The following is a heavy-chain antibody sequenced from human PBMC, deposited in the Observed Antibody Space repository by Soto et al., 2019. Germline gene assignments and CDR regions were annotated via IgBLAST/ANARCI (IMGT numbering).Heavy chain of an antibody. J-gene: IGHJ6*02. V-gene: IGHV1-46*01. Sequence: GASVKVSCKASGYTFTSYYMHWVRQAPGQGLEWMGIINPSGGSTSYAQKFQGRVTMTRDTSTSTVYMELSSLRSEDTAVYYCARDLAYSGSYRLSYYYGMDVWGQGTTVTVSS. D-gene: IGHD1-26*01. CDR2: INPSGGST. CDR3: ARDLAYSGSYRLSYYYGMDV. CDR1: GYTFTSYY.